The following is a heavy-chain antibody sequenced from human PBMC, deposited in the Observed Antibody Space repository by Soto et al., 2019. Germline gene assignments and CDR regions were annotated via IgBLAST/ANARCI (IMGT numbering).Heavy chain of an antibody. V-gene: IGHV1-18*01. CDR3: ARGRYGDY. D-gene: IGHD1-1*01. J-gene: IGHJ4*02. Sequence: QVHLVQSGAEVKKPGASVKVSCKGSGYGFTPYGITWVRQAPGQGLEWMAWISAHNGNTNYAQTLQGRVTVTRDTSTSTAYMELRRLRSDDTAVYYCARGRYGDYWGQGALVTVSS. CDR2: ISAHNGNT. CDR1: GYGFTPYG.